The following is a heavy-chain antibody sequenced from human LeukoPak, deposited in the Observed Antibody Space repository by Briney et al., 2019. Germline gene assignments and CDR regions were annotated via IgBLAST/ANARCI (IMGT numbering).Heavy chain of an antibody. D-gene: IGHD3-22*01. V-gene: IGHV3-23*01. CDR3: AKRGVVIRVILVGFHKEAYYFDS. J-gene: IGHJ4*02. CDR2: ISDSGGRT. Sequence: GGSLRLSCAVSGITLSNYGMPWVRQAPGKGLEWVAGISDSGGRTNYADSVKGRITISRDNPKNTLYLQMNSLRAEDTAVYFCAKRGVVIRVILVGFHKEAYYFDSWGQGALVTVSS. CDR1: GITLSNYG.